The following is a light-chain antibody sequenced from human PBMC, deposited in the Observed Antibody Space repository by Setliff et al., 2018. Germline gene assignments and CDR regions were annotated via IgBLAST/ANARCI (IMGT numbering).Light chain of an antibody. V-gene: IGLV1-40*01. CDR3: QSYGGGLNGYV. CDR2: SNN. J-gene: IGLJ1*01. CDR1: SSNLGAGFT. Sequence: QSALAQPPSVSGAPGQRVTIPCTGSSSNLGAGFTVHWYQVLPGTAPKLLIYSNNFRPSGVPDRFSGSKSGTSASLAITGLQSEDEADYYCQSYGGGLNGYVFGTGTKVTVL.